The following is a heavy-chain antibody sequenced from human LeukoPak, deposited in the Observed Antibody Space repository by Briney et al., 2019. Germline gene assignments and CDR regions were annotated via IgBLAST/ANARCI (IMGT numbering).Heavy chain of an antibody. V-gene: IGHV4-30-2*01. D-gene: IGHD1-26*01. Sequence: SETLSLTCTVSGGSISSGGYYWSWIRQPPGKGLEWIGYIYHSGSTYYNPSLKSRVTISVDRSKNQFSLKLSSVTAADTAVYYCARTSWEYYFDYWGQGTLVTVSS. CDR3: ARTSWEYYFDY. CDR1: GGSISSGGYY. CDR2: IYHSGST. J-gene: IGHJ4*02.